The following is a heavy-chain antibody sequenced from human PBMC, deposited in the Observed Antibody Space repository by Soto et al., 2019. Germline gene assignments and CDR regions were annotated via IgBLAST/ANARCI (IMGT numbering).Heavy chain of an antibody. J-gene: IGHJ3*02. CDR1: GYTFTSYY. Sequence: ASVKVSCKASGYTFTSYYMHWVRQAPGQGLEWMGIINPSGGSTSYAQEFQGRVTMTRDTSTSTVYMELRSLRSEDTAVYYCSRVWYGVSGHYDAFDIWGQGTMVTVSS. CDR3: SRVWYGVSGHYDAFDI. CDR2: INPSGGST. D-gene: IGHD3-3*01. V-gene: IGHV1-46*01.